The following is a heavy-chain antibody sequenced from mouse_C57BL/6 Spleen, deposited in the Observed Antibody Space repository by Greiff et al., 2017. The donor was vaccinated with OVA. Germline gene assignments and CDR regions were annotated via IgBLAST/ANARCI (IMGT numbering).Heavy chain of an antibody. Sequence: VQLQQSVAELVRPGASVKLSCTASGFNIKNTYMHWVKQRPEQGLEWIGRIDPANGHTKYAPKFQGKATINADPSSNTAYLQLSSLTSEDTAIYYCARERLYDYDSGHYFDYWGQGTTLTVSS. V-gene: IGHV14-3*01. CDR1: GFNIKNTY. CDR2: IDPANGHT. CDR3: ARERLYDYDSGHYFDY. J-gene: IGHJ2*01. D-gene: IGHD2-4*01.